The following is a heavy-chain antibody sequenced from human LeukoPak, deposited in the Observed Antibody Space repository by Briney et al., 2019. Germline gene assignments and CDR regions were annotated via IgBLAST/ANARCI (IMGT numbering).Heavy chain of an antibody. CDR2: ISSSSGTI. CDR1: GFTFSIYS. CDR3: ARDLNLCDSSGYYPG. V-gene: IGHV3-48*02. D-gene: IGHD3-22*01. Sequence: PGGSLRLSCAASGFTFSIYSMNWVRQAPGKGLEWVSYISSSSGTIYYAESVKGRFTISRDNAENSLYLQMNSLRDEDTAVYYCARDLNLCDSSGYYPGWGQGTLVTVAS. J-gene: IGHJ4*02.